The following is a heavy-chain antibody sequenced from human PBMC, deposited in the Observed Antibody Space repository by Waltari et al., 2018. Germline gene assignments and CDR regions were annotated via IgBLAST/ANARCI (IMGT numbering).Heavy chain of an antibody. CDR2: MNPNSGNT. CDR1: GYTFTSYD. Sequence: QVQLVQSGAEVTKPGASVKVSCKASGYTFTSYDINWVRQATGHGLAWMGWMNPNSGNTGYAQKFQGRVTMTRNTSISTAYMELSSLRSEDTAVYYCARGQLVAAAPLDYWGQGTLVTVSS. CDR3: ARGQLVAAAPLDY. D-gene: IGHD6-13*01. V-gene: IGHV1-8*02. J-gene: IGHJ4*02.